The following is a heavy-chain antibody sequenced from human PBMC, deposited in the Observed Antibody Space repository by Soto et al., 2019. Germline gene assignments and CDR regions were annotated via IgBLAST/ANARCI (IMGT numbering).Heavy chain of an antibody. J-gene: IGHJ3*02. D-gene: IGHD3-22*01. Sequence: ASVKVSCKASGGTFSSYAISWVRQAPGQGLEWMGGIIPIFGTANYAQKFQGRVTITADKSTSTAYMELSSLRSEDTAVYYCARDLPRNYYDSSGPYLDAFDIWGQGTMVTVSS. V-gene: IGHV1-69*06. CDR3: ARDLPRNYYDSSGPYLDAFDI. CDR1: GGTFSSYA. CDR2: IIPIFGTA.